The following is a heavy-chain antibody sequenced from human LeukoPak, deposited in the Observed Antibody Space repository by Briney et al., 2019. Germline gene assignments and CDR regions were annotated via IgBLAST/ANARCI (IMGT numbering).Heavy chain of an antibody. D-gene: IGHD6-19*01. CDR3: ARFGPVAGFDY. CDR1: GFTVSSNY. Sequence: GGSLRLSCAASGFTVSSNYMSWVRQAPGKGLEWVSVIYSGGSTYYADSVEGRFTISRDNSKNTLYLQMNSLRAEDTAVYYCARFGPVAGFDYWGQGTLVTVSS. CDR2: IYSGGST. J-gene: IGHJ4*02. V-gene: IGHV3-66*01.